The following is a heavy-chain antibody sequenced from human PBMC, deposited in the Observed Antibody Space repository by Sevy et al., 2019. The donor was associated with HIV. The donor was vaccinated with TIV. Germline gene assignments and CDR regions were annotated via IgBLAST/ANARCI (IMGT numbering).Heavy chain of an antibody. CDR3: ARDRGLTMVRGGYYYYYYGMDV. D-gene: IGHD3-10*01. Sequence: ASVKVSCKASGYTFTSYGISWVRQAPGQGLEWMGWISAYNGNTNYAQKLQGRVTMTTDTSTSTAYMELRSLRSDDTAGYYWARDRGLTMVRGGYYYYYYGMDVWGQGTTVTVSS. CDR2: ISAYNGNT. J-gene: IGHJ6*02. CDR1: GYTFTSYG. V-gene: IGHV1-18*01.